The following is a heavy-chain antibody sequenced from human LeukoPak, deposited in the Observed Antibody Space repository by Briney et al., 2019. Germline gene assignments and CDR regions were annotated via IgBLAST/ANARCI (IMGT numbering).Heavy chain of an antibody. V-gene: IGHV3-48*03. CDR1: GFTFSSYE. CDR3: ARGWVRGNDY. Sequence: GGSLRLSCAASGFTFSSYEMNWVRQAQGKGLEWVSYISSSGSTIYYADSVKGRFTISRDNAKNSLYLQMNSLRAEDTAVYYCARGWVRGNDYWGQGTLVTVSS. CDR2: ISSSGSTI. D-gene: IGHD3-10*01. J-gene: IGHJ4*02.